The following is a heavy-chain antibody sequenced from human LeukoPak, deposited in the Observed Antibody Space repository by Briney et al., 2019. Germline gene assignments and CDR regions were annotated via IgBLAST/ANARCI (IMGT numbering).Heavy chain of an antibody. Sequence: SETLSLTCAVYGGSFSGYYWSWIRQPPGKGLEWIGEITHSGSTYYNPSLEGRVIISVDKSQNHFSLKLISVTAEGTAGYYWSXXNDGGNSGXYFDLWXRGALVTVSS. D-gene: IGHD4-23*01. CDR3: SXXNDGGNSGXYFDL. V-gene: IGHV4-34*01. CDR2: ITHSGST. CDR1: GGSFSGYY. J-gene: IGHJ2*01.